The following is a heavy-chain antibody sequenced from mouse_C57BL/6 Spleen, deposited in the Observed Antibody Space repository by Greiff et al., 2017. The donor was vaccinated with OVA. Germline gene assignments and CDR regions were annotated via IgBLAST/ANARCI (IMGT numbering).Heavy chain of an antibody. D-gene: IGHD1-1*01. CDR2: ISSGGSYT. CDR1: GFTFSSYG. Sequence: EVKLMESGGDLVKPGGSLKLSCAASGFTFSSYGMSWVRQTPDKRLEWVAIISSGGSYTYYPDSVKGRFTISRDNAKNTLYLQMSSLKSEDTAMYYCARHDDSTVVADYWGQGTTLTVSS. V-gene: IGHV5-6*01. CDR3: ARHDDSTVVADY. J-gene: IGHJ2*01.